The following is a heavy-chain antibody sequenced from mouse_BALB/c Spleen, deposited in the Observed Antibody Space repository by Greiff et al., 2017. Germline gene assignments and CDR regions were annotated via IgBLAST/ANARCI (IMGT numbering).Heavy chain of an antibody. V-gene: IGHV1-14*01. Sequence: VQLQQSGPELVKPGASVKMSCKASGYTFTSYVMHWVKQKPGQGLEWIGYINPYNDGTKYNEKFKGKATLTSDKSSSTAYMELSSLTSEDSAVYYCARQYGNYPYAMDYWGQGTSVTVSS. CDR2: INPYNDGT. J-gene: IGHJ4*01. CDR1: GYTFTSYV. D-gene: IGHD2-10*02. CDR3: ARQYGNYPYAMDY.